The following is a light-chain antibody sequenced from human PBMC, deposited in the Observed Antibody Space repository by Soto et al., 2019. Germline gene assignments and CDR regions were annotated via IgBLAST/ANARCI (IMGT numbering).Light chain of an antibody. CDR3: CSYAGNNTFHVV. CDR2: EAF. V-gene: IGLV2-23*02. CDR1: SSDVGSYNF. Sequence: QSVLTQPASVSGSPGQSITISCTGTSSDVGSYNFVSWYQQHPGKAPKLMIYEAFKRPSGVSNRFSGSKSGNTASLTISGLQAEDEADYYCCSYAGNNTFHVVFGGGTKLTVL. J-gene: IGLJ2*01.